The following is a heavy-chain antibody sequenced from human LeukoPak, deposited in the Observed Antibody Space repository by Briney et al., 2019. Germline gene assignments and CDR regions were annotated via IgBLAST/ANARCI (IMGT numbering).Heavy chain of an antibody. CDR2: ISAYNGNT. J-gene: IGHJ3*02. CDR1: GYTSTSYG. D-gene: IGHD3-9*01. V-gene: IGHV1-18*01. CDR3: ARSPNDILILGAFDI. Sequence: ASVNVSCKASGYTSTSYGISWVRQAPGQGLEWMGWISAYNGNTNYAHKLQGRVTMTTDTSTSTAYMELRSLRSDDTAVYYCARSPNDILILGAFDIWGQGTMVTVSS.